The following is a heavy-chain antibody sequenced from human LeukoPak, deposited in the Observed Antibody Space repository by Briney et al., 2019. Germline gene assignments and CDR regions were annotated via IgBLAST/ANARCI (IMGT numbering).Heavy chain of an antibody. CDR1: GDSISGYY. J-gene: IGHJ3*02. D-gene: IGHD4-11*01. Sequence: LETLSLTCTVSGDSISGYYWSWVRQPPGKGLEWIGYINHSGAPKPNPSLKSRVTMSEDTSTSQFSLKLSSVTAADTAVYYCARLRLEDAFDIWGQGTMVTVSS. CDR3: ARLRLEDAFDI. CDR2: INHSGAP. V-gene: IGHV4-59*08.